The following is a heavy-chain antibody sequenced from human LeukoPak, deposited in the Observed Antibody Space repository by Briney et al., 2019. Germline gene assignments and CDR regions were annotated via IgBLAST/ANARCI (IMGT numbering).Heavy chain of an antibody. Sequence: PSETLSLTCTVSGGSISSSSYYWGWIRQPPGKGLEWIGSIYYSGSTYYNPSLKSRVTISVDTSKNQFSLKLSSVTAADTAVYYCAITRYYDFWSGYSDYWGQGTLVTVSS. D-gene: IGHD3-3*01. CDR1: GGSISSSSYY. CDR2: IYYSGST. V-gene: IGHV4-39*01. CDR3: AITRYYDFWSGYSDY. J-gene: IGHJ4*02.